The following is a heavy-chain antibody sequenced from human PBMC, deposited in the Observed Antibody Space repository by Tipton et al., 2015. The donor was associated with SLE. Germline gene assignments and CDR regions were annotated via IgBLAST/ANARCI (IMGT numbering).Heavy chain of an antibody. V-gene: IGHV4-59*01. D-gene: IGHD5-18*01. CDR3: ARGPQRGYSYGPDY. CDR2: IYYSGNT. Sequence: TLSLTCTVSGGSISSYYWSWIRQPPGKGLEWIGHIYYSGNTNYNPSLKSRVTISVDTSKNQFSLKLSSVTAADTAVYYCARGPQRGYSYGPDYWGQGTLVTVSS. CDR1: GGSISSYY. J-gene: IGHJ4*02.